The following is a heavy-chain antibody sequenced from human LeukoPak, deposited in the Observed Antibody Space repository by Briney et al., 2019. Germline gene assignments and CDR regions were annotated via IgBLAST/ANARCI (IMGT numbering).Heavy chain of an antibody. CDR3: ARGGDYRPHVVLRGAFDI. J-gene: IGHJ3*02. CDR2: IYTSGST. Sequence: SQTLSLTCTVSGGSISSGSYYWSWIRQPAGKGLEWIGRIYTSGSTNYNPSLKSRVTISVDTSKNQFSLKLSSVTAADTAVYYCARGGDYRPHVVLRGAFDIWGQGTMVTVSS. D-gene: IGHD2-21*01. CDR1: GGSISSGSYY. V-gene: IGHV4-61*02.